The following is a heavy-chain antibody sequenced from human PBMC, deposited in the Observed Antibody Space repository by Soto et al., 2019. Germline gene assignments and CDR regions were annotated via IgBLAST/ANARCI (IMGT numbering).Heavy chain of an antibody. CDR3: ARGGRYSYGFNSYYGMDV. CDR2: INHSGST. Sequence: SETLSLTCAVYGGSFSGYYWSWIRQPPGKGLEWIGEINHSGSTNYNPSLKSRVTISVDTSKNQFSLKLSSVTAADTAVYYCARGGRYSYGFNSYYGMDVRGQGTSVIVSS. CDR1: GGSFSGYY. V-gene: IGHV4-34*01. D-gene: IGHD5-18*01. J-gene: IGHJ6*02.